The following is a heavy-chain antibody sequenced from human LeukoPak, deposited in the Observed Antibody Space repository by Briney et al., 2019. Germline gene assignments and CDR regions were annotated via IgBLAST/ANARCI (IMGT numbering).Heavy chain of an antibody. CDR1: GFSFNTYS. CDR2: ISSSTSTI. CDR3: ARDGHRRDSSSNGY. V-gene: IGHV3-48*01. J-gene: IGHJ4*02. D-gene: IGHD2-8*01. Sequence: GGSLRLSCTASGFSFNTYSMNWVRQAPGMGLEWVSYISSSTSTIYYADSVKGRFTISRDNAKNSLYLQMNSLRAEDTAVYYCARDGHRRDSSSNGYWGQGILVTVSS.